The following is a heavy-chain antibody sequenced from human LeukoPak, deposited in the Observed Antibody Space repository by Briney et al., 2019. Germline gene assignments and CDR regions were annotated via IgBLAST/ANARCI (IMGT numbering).Heavy chain of an antibody. Sequence: GGSLRLSCAASEFSVGSNYMTWVRQAPGKGLEWVSLIYSGDSTYYADSVKGRFTISRDNSKNTLYLQMNSLRAEDTAVYYCARGDSIVGAYYFDYWGQGTLVTVSS. CDR1: EFSVGSNY. D-gene: IGHD1-26*01. CDR3: ARGDSIVGAYYFDY. J-gene: IGHJ4*02. V-gene: IGHV3-66*01. CDR2: IYSGDST.